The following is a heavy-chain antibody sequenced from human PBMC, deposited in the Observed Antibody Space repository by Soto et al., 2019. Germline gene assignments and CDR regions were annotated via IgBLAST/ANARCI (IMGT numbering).Heavy chain of an antibody. CDR1: GFTFGDHD. Sequence: LRLSCTTSGFTFGDHDMSWLRQAPGKGLEWLGFIRGKAYGGTTEYAASVKGRFAMSRDDSQGIAYLQMNSLKTEDTAVYYCARVGCTSTSCYYLFDFWGQGSLVTVSS. V-gene: IGHV3-49*03. J-gene: IGHJ4*02. D-gene: IGHD2-2*01. CDR2: IRGKAYGGTT. CDR3: ARVGCTSTSCYYLFDF.